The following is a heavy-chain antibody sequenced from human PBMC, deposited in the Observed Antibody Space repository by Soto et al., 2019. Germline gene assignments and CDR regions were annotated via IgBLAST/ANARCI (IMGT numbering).Heavy chain of an antibody. CDR1: GDSVSSNSAA. CDR2: TYYRSKWYN. Sequence: LTCAISGDSVSSNSAAWNWIRQSPSRGLEWLGRTYYRSKWYNDYAVSVKSRITINPDTSKNQFSLQLNSVTPEDTAVYYCAGAVDTAMVTSPAWFDPWGQGTLVTVSS. CDR3: AGAVDTAMVTSPAWFDP. J-gene: IGHJ5*02. D-gene: IGHD5-18*01. V-gene: IGHV6-1*01.